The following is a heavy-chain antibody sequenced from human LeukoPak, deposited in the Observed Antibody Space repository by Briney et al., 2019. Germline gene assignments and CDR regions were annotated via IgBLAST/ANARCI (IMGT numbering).Heavy chain of an antibody. CDR1: GFTFSSYA. J-gene: IGHJ4*02. V-gene: IGHV3-23*01. Sequence: PGGSLRLSCVASGFTFSSYAMSWVRQAPGKGLEWVSGISGSGGGTYYADSVKGRFTISRDNSKNTLYLQMNGLRAEDTAVYYCAKNMIVVVISYFDYWSQGTLVSVSS. D-gene: IGHD3-22*01. CDR3: AKNMIVVVISYFDY. CDR2: ISGSGGGT.